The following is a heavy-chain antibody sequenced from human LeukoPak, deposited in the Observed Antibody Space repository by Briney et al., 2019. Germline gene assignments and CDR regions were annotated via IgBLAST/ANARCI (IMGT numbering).Heavy chain of an antibody. D-gene: IGHD3-10*01. CDR2: VYYTGSA. V-gene: IGHV4-39*01. Sequence: SETLSLTCTVSGGSLSSTSYHCAWIRQPPGKGLEWIATVYYTGSAYYNPSLKSRATISVDTSKSQFSLKLSSVTTADTALYYCARYASGSYYWFDPWGQGTLVTVSS. J-gene: IGHJ5*02. CDR1: GGSLSSTSYH. CDR3: ARYASGSYYWFDP.